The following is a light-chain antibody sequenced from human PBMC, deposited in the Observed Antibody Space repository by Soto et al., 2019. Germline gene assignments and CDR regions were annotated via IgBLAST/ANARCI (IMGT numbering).Light chain of an antibody. V-gene: IGKV1-39*01. CDR3: QQYYSYPYT. J-gene: IGKJ5*01. CDR1: QSIRNY. Sequence: DIQMTQSPSALAASVGDRVPITCRASQSIRNYLNWYQQKPGKAPNLLIYAASSLQSGVPSRFSGSGSGTDFTLTISSLQPEDFATYYCQQYYSYPYTFGQGTRREIK. CDR2: AAS.